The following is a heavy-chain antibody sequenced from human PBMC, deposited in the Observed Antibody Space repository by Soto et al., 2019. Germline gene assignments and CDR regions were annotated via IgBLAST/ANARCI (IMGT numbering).Heavy chain of an antibody. V-gene: IGHV3-74*02. CDR3: ARGDCVGGTCYSLAGSFYYYMDV. CDR2: INSDGSVS. J-gene: IGHJ6*03. CDR1: GFTFSNYW. D-gene: IGHD2-15*01. Sequence: EVQLVESGGGLVQPGGSLRLSCAASGFTFSNYWMYWVRQAQGKGLEWVSRINSDGSVSSYADSVKGRLTISRDNVKNTMYLQMDSLRAEDTAVYYCARGDCVGGTCYSLAGSFYYYMDVWGKGTTVNVFS.